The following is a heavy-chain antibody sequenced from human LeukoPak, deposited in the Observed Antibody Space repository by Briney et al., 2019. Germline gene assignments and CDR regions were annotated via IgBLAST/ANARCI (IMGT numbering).Heavy chain of an antibody. D-gene: IGHD5-18*01. CDR3: AGGYSYGYRFDY. CDR2: ISYDGSNK. V-gene: IGHV3-30*03. Sequence: QPGRSLRLSCAASGFTFSSYGMHWVRQAPGKGLEWVAVISYDGSNKYYADSVKGRFTISRDNSKNTLYLQMNSLRAEDTAVYYCAGGYSYGYRFDYWGQGTLVTVSS. J-gene: IGHJ4*02. CDR1: GFTFSSYG.